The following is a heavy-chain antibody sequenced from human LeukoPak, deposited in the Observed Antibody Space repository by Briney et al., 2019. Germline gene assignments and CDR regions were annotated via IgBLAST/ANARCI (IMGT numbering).Heavy chain of an antibody. V-gene: IGHV4-61*02. CDR1: GGSISSGSYY. Sequence: SETLSLTCTVSGGSISSGSYYWSWIRQPAGKGLEWIGRIYTSGSTNYNPSLKSRVTISVDTSKNQFSLKLSSVTAADTAVYYCARVGYSNYQFDYWGQGTLVTVSS. CDR2: IYTSGST. D-gene: IGHD4-11*01. CDR3: ARVGYSNYQFDY. J-gene: IGHJ4*02.